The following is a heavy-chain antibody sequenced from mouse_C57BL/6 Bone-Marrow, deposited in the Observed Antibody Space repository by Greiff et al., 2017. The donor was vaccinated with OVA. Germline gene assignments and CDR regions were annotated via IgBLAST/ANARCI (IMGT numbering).Heavy chain of an antibody. Sequence: EVKLQESGGDLVKPGGSLKLSCAASGFTFSSYGMSWVRQTPDKRLEWVATISSGGSYTYYPDSVKGRFTISRDNAKNTLYPQMSSLKSEDTAMYYCARRGSFDYWGQGTTLTVSS. CDR1: GFTFSSYG. CDR3: ARRGSFDY. J-gene: IGHJ2*01. D-gene: IGHD3-1*01. V-gene: IGHV5-6*02. CDR2: ISSGGSYT.